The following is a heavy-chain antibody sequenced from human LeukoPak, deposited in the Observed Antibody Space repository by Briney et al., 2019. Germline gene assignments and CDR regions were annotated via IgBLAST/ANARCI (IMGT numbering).Heavy chain of an antibody. CDR3: ATPRYSSGWSGGSDGMDV. D-gene: IGHD6-19*01. Sequence: SVTLSCTSSASTFTIYAIRWVRQAPGQGLEWMGGVNPNFGTADYAQKFQGRVTITADESTSTAYMELSSLRSENTAVYYCATPRYSSGWSGGSDGMDVWGKGTTVTVSS. CDR1: ASTFTIYA. J-gene: IGHJ6*04. V-gene: IGHV1-69*01. CDR2: VNPNFGTA.